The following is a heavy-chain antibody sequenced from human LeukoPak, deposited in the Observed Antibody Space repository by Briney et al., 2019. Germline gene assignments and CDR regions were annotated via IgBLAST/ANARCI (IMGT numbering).Heavy chain of an antibody. CDR1: GFSFSSYS. Sequence: PGGSLRLSCAACGFSFSSYSMSWVRQAPGKGLEWVSGNSGSGASTYCADSVKGRFTISRDNSKNTVYLQMDSLRAEDTAIYYCVKDRVAGDPKGAFDIWGQGTMVTVSS. J-gene: IGHJ3*02. CDR3: VKDRVAGDPKGAFDI. CDR2: NSGSGAST. V-gene: IGHV3-23*01. D-gene: IGHD6-19*01.